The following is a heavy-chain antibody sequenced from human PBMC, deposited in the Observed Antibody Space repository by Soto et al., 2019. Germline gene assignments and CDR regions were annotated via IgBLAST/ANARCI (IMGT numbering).Heavy chain of an antibody. Sequence: SETLSLTCTVSGGSVASDEDYWTWIRQSPGKGLEWIGYISSSGSTGYNPSLKTRLSMSVDRSKNQFTLRLTSVTAADTAVYFCATESGSTYGYFDHWGQGTQVTASS. V-gene: IGHV4-30-4*01. CDR1: GGSVASDEDY. J-gene: IGHJ4*02. D-gene: IGHD5-18*01. CDR2: ISSSGST. CDR3: ATESGSTYGYFDH.